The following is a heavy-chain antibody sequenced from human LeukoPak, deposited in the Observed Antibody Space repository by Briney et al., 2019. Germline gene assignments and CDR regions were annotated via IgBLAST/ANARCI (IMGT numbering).Heavy chain of an antibody. CDR3: ARGGYYGSGNDFRFDP. CDR2: IYYSGST. V-gene: IGHV4-59*01. CDR1: GGSISSYY. Sequence: PSETLSLTCTVSGGSISSYYWSWIRQPPGKGLEWIGYIYYSGSTNYNPSLKSRVTISVDTSKNQFSLKLSSVTPADTAVYYCARGGYYGSGNDFRFDPWGQGTLVTVPS. D-gene: IGHD3-10*01. J-gene: IGHJ5*02.